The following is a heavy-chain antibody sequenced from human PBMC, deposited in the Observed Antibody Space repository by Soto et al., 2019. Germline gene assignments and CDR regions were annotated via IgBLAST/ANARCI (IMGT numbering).Heavy chain of an antibody. J-gene: IGHJ4*02. CDR1: GGSISSSSYY. V-gene: IGHV4-39*01. D-gene: IGHD3-3*01. CDR3: ASHAARFWSGYPYYFDY. CDR2: IYYSGST. Sequence: QLQLQESGPGLVKPSETLSLTCTVSGGSISSSSYYWGWIRQPPGKGLEWIGSIYYSGSTYYNPSLKSRVTISVDTSKNQFSLKLSSVTAADTAVYYCASHAARFWSGYPYYFDYWGQGTLVTVSS.